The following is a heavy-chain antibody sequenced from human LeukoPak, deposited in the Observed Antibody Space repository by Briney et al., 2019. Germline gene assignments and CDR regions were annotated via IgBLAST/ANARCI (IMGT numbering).Heavy chain of an antibody. CDR3: ARNPIAMVRGVIRDNWFDP. J-gene: IGHJ5*02. V-gene: IGHV4-59*01. D-gene: IGHD3-10*01. Sequence: SETLSLTCTVSGASITSYYWSWLRQPPGKGLEWIGNMSYSGSTTYNPFLKSRVTISVDTSKNQLSLKLSSVTAADTAVYFCARNPIAMVRGVIRDNWFDPWGQGTLVTVSS. CDR2: MSYSGST. CDR1: GASITSYY.